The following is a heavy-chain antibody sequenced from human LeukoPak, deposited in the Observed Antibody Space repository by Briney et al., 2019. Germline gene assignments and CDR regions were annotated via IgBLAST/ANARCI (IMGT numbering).Heavy chain of an antibody. D-gene: IGHD6-19*01. CDR2: IYTSGST. CDR3: ARYSGWHGMDV. V-gene: IGHV4-4*07. CDR1: GGSISSYY. J-gene: IGHJ6*02. Sequence: SETLSLTCTVSGGSISSYYWSWIRQPAGKGLGWIGRIYTSGSTNYTPSLKSRVTMSVDTSKNQFSLKLSSVTAADTAVYYCARYSGWHGMDVWGQGTTVTVSS.